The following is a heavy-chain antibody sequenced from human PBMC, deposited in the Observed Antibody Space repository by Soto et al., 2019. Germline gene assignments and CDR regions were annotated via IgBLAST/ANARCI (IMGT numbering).Heavy chain of an antibody. CDR1: GSGFTTYG. D-gene: IGHD1-1*01. CDR3: ARGRYGDY. CDR2: ISAHNGNT. J-gene: IGHJ4*02. Sequence: QVHLVQSGAEVKKPGASVKVSCQASGSGFTTYGITWVRQAPGQGLEWMAWISAHNGNTNYAQKLQGRVTVTRDTSTSTAYMELRSLRSDDTAVYYCARGRYGDYWGQGALVTVSS. V-gene: IGHV1-18*01.